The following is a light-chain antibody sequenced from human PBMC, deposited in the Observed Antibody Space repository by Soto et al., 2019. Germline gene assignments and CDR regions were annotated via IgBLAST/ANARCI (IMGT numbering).Light chain of an antibody. J-gene: IGKJ5*01. CDR1: QSVSSSY. Sequence: IVLTQSPGTLSLYPGERATLSCRASQSVSSSYLAWYQQKPGQAPRLLIYGASSRATGIPARFSGSGSGTDFTLTISSLEPEDFAVYYCQQRSNWPPITFGQRTRAEI. CDR3: QQRSNWPPIT. CDR2: GAS. V-gene: IGKV3D-20*02.